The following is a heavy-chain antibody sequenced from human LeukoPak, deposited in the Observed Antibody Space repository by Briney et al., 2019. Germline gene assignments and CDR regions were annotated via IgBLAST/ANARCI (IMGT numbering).Heavy chain of an antibody. CDR1: GFTFSSYW. CDR3: ASPGGYYGSGRKIDY. J-gene: IGHJ4*02. CDR2: IDHDGINT. Sequence: GGSLRLSCAASGFTFSSYWMHWVRQAPGKGLVWVSRIDHDGINTYYADSVKGRFTISRDNSKNTLYLQMNSLRAEDTAVYYCASPGGYYGSGRKIDYWGQGTLVTVSS. V-gene: IGHV3-74*01. D-gene: IGHD3-10*01.